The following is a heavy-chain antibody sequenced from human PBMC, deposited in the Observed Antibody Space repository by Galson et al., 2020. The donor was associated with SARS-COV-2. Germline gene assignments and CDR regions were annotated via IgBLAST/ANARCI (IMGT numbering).Heavy chain of an antibody. CDR2: ISSGSNYI. J-gene: IGHJ6*02. Sequence: GVSLRLSCAVSGFPFSSYTMNWVRQAPGKGLEWVSSISSGSNYIYYTDSVKGRFTISRDNAKNSLFPEMNSLRADDTAVYYCARDASWAKFGMDVWGQGTTVTVSS. V-gene: IGHV3-21*01. D-gene: IGHD1-26*01. CDR3: ARDASWAKFGMDV. CDR1: GFPFSSYT.